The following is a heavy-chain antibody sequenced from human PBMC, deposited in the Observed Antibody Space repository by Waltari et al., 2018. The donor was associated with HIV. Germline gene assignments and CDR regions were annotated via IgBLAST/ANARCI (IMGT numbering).Heavy chain of an antibody. CDR1: GFTFSSYS. D-gene: IGHD3-10*01. CDR3: ASGANGMDV. V-gene: IGHV3-48*01. CDR2: ISSSSSTI. Sequence: EVQLVESGGGLVPPGGSLRLACAAAGFTFSSYSMNWVRQAPGKGLEWVSYISSSSSTIYYADSVKGRFTISRDNAKNSLYLQMNSLRAEDTAVYYCASGANGMDVWGQGTTVTVSS. J-gene: IGHJ6*02.